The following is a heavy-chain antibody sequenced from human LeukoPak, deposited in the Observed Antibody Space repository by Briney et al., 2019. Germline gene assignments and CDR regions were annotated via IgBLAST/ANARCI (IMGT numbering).Heavy chain of an antibody. V-gene: IGHV3-74*01. CDR2: ISIDGSTT. CDR1: GFTSSTNW. CDR3: IAYSSGWS. Sequence: GGSLRLSCAASGFTSSTNWKHWVRQAPGKGLVWVSRISIDGSTTNYADSVKGRFTISRDNAKNTLYLQMNSLRAEDTAMYYCIAYSSGWSWGQGTLVTVSS. D-gene: IGHD6-19*01. J-gene: IGHJ4*02.